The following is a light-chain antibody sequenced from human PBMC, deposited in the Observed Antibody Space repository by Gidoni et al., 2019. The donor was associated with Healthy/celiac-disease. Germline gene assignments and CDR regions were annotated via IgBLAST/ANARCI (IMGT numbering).Light chain of an antibody. CDR3: QSYDSSLSGSV. CDR2: GNS. CDR1: RSNIAAGYD. J-gene: IGLJ2*01. Sequence: QSVLTQPPSVSGAPGQRVTISCTGSRSNIAAGYDVHWYQQLPGTAPKPLIYGNSNRPSGVPDRFSGSKSGTSASLAITGLQAEDEADYYCQSYDSSLSGSVFGGGTKLTVL. V-gene: IGLV1-40*01.